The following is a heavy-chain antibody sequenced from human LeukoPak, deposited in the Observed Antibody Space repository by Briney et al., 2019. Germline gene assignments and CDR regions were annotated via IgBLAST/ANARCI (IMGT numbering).Heavy chain of an antibody. Sequence: SETLSLTCTVSGGSISSSSYYWGWIRQPPGKGLEWLGSIYYSGSTYYNPSLKSRFTISVDTSKNQFSLKLSSVTAADTAVYYCARDPPYSSGWLWGQGTLVTVSS. CDR3: ARDPPYSSGWL. CDR2: IYYSGST. CDR1: GGSISSSSYY. D-gene: IGHD6-19*01. J-gene: IGHJ4*02. V-gene: IGHV4-39*07.